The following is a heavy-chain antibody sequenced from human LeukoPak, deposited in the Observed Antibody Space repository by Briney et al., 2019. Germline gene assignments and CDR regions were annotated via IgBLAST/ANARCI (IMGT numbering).Heavy chain of an antibody. V-gene: IGHV1-69*05. CDR1: GGTFSSYA. Sequence: SVKVSCKASGGTFSSYAISWVRQAPGQGLEWMGGIIPIFGTANYAQKFQGRVTITTDESTSTAYMELSSLRSEDTAVYYCARSAHQSNIVGATIFDYWGQGTLVTVSS. CDR3: ARSAHQSNIVGATIFDY. J-gene: IGHJ4*02. D-gene: IGHD1-26*01. CDR2: IIPIFGTA.